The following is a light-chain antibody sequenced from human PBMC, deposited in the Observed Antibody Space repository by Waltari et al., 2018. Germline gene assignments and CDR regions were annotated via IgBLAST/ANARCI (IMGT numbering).Light chain of an antibody. CDR1: QSINNF. V-gene: IGKV1-39*01. J-gene: IGKJ5*01. CDR2: TAS. Sequence: DIQMTQSPLFLSASVGDTVAISCRTSQSINNFLSWYQQRPGRAPKLLIYTASNLQGGVSSRFSGSGSGTDFTLTITSLQPEDFATYYCQQSYSSHTFGQGTRLDIK. CDR3: QQSYSSHT.